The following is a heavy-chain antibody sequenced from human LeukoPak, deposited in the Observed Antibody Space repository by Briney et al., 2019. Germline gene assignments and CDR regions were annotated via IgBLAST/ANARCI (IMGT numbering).Heavy chain of an antibody. D-gene: IGHD6-19*01. V-gene: IGHV3-30*03. CDR2: ISYDGSNK. CDR3: ARDVSSGLDY. Sequence: PGGSLRLSCAASGFTFSSYGMHWVRQAPGKGLEWVAVISYDGSNKYYADSVKGRFTISRDNSKNTLYLQMSSLRAEDTAVYYCARDVSSGLDYWGQGTLVTVSS. J-gene: IGHJ4*02. CDR1: GFTFSSYG.